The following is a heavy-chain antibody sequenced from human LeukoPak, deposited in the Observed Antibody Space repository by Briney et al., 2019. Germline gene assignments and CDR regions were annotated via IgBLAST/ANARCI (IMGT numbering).Heavy chain of an antibody. Sequence: GGSLRLSCVASGFTFSSYPMNWVRQAPGKGLEWISYISSSSSTIYYADSVKGRFTISRDNAKNSLYLQMNSLTAEDTAMYSCATGRYGDPNWFDPWGRGTQVTVSS. CDR2: ISSSSSTI. J-gene: IGHJ5*02. CDR3: ATGRYGDPNWFDP. CDR1: GFTFSSYP. D-gene: IGHD4/OR15-4a*01. V-gene: IGHV3-48*01.